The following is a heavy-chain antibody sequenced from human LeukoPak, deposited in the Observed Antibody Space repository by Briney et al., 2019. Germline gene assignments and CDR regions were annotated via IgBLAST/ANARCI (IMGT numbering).Heavy chain of an antibody. CDR1: GGSISSYY. J-gene: IGHJ6*02. Sequence: PSETLSLMCTVSGGSISSYYWSWIRQAPGKGLEWIGYINYSGSTSYNPSLKSRVTITVDTSKSQFSLNLSSVTAADTAVYYCARHTSYYYGMDVWGQGTTVTVPS. CDR2: INYSGST. CDR3: ARHTSYYYGMDV. V-gene: IGHV4-59*08.